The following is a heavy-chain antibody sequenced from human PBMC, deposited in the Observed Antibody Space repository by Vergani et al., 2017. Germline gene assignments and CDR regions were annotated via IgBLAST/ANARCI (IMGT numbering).Heavy chain of an antibody. J-gene: IGHJ3*02. CDR3: TGEGCSSTSFNPIRLGIGAFDI. CDR1: GGTFSSYA. CDR2: TIPIFGTA. D-gene: IGHD2-2*01. V-gene: IGHV1-69*01. Sequence: QVQLVQSGAEVKKPGSSVKVSCKASGGTFSSYAISWVRQAPGQGLEWKGGTIPIFGTANYVQKFQGRVTITADESTSTAYMELSSLRSEDTAVYYCTGEGCSSTSFNPIRLGIGAFDIWGQGTMFTVSS.